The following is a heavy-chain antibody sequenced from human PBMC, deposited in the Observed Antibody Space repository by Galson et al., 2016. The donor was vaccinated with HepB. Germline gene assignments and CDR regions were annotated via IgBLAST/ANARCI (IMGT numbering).Heavy chain of an antibody. CDR1: GYSFSSYW. CDR3: ARRPPVTGRSGHYFDS. CDR2: IPPSDSDT. J-gene: IGHJ4*02. V-gene: IGHV5-51*01. D-gene: IGHD4-11*01. Sequence: QSGAEVKKPGESLKISCKGSGYSFSSYWIGWVRQMPGKGLEWMGIIPPSDSDTRYSPSFQGQVTISVDKAINTAYMQWSSLKASDSGIYYCARRPPVTGRSGHYFDSWGQGTLVTVSS.